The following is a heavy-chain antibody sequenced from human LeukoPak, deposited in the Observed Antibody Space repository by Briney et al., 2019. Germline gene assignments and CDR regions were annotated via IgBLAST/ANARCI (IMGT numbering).Heavy chain of an antibody. CDR3: ARDLNWKYFDY. J-gene: IGHJ4*02. CDR2: IIPIFGTA. Sequence: SVKVSRKASGGTLSSYAISWVRQAPGQGLEWMGRIIPIFGTANYAQKFQGRVTITTDESTSTAYMELSSLRSEDTAVYYCARDLNWKYFDYWGQGTLVTVSS. CDR1: GGTLSSYA. D-gene: IGHD1-20*01. V-gene: IGHV1-69*05.